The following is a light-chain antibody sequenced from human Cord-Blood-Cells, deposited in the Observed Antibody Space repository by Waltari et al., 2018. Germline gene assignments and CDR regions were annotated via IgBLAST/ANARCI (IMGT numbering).Light chain of an antibody. CDR2: GAS. Sequence: ELVMTPSPATLSVSPGERATPSCRASQSVSSNLAWYQQKPGQAPRHLIYGASTRATGIPARFSGSGSGTEFTLTISSLQSEDFAVYYCQQYNNWPPWTFGQGTKVEIK. CDR1: QSVSSN. V-gene: IGKV3-15*01. J-gene: IGKJ1*01. CDR3: QQYNNWPPWT.